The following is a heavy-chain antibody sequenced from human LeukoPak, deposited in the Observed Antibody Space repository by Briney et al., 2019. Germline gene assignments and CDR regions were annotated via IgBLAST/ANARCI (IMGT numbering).Heavy chain of an antibody. D-gene: IGHD2-2*01. CDR1: GGTFSSYA. Sequence: SVKVSCKASGGTFSSYAISWVRQAPGQGLEWMGGIIPIFGTANYAQKFQGRVTITADESTSTAYMELSSLRSEDTAVYYCASNVPAAPTYYYYYGMDVWGQGTTVTVSS. CDR3: ASNVPAAPTYYYYYGMDV. J-gene: IGHJ6*02. V-gene: IGHV1-69*13. CDR2: IIPIFGTA.